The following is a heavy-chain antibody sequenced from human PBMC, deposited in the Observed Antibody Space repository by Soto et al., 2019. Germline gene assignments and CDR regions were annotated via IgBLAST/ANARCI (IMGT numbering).Heavy chain of an antibody. CDR3: ERKIYKVVTPKDY. CDR2: IDGSGTAM. D-gene: IGHD2-21*02. V-gene: IGHV3-48*02. Sequence: PGGSLRLSCAASGFTFSNFRMNWIRQAPGKGLEWVSHIDGSGTAMSYVDSVKGRFTISRDNAKNSLYLEMTSLRDEDTAVYYCERKIYKVVTPKDYWGRGTLVTVSS. J-gene: IGHJ4*02. CDR1: GFTFSNFR.